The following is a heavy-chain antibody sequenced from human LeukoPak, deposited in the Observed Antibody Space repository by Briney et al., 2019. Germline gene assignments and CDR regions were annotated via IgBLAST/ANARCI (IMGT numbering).Heavy chain of an antibody. D-gene: IGHD4-17*01. Sequence: GGSLRLSCAASGFTFSDYYMTWIRQAPGKGLERVSYISSSGGTIYYADSVKGRFTVSRDNAKNTLYLQMNSLRAEDTAVYYCARKDYGDYGPYGMDVWGQGTTVTVSS. J-gene: IGHJ6*02. V-gene: IGHV3-11*01. CDR2: ISSSGGTI. CDR1: GFTFSDYY. CDR3: ARKDYGDYGPYGMDV.